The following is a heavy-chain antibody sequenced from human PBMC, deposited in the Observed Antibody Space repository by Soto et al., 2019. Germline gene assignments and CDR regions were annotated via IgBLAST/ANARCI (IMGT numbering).Heavy chain of an antibody. V-gene: IGHV1-46*01. J-gene: IGHJ6*02. CDR1: GYTFTSYY. CDR3: ARNILAAAGYYYGMDV. D-gene: IGHD6-13*01. Sequence: ASVKVSCKASGYTFTSYYMHWVRQAPGQGLEWMGIINPSGGSTSYAQKFQGRVTMTRDTSTSTVYMELSSLRSEDTAVYYCARNILAAAGYYYGMDVWGQWTTVTVAS. CDR2: INPSGGST.